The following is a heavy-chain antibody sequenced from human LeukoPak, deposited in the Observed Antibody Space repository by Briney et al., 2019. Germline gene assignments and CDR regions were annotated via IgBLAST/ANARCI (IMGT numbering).Heavy chain of an antibody. D-gene: IGHD1/OR15-1a*01. J-gene: IGHJ2*01. Sequence: PSETLSLTCTVSGGSINNGGYYWSWIRQHPGKGLEWIGYIYYSGSSYYNPSLRSRVTISVDTSKNHFSLKLSSVTAVDTAVYYCARARCDTVTTPRFWYFDLWGRGTLVTVSS. CDR1: GGSINNGGYY. V-gene: IGHV4-30-4*01. CDR2: IYYSGSS. CDR3: ARARCDTVTTPRFWYFDL.